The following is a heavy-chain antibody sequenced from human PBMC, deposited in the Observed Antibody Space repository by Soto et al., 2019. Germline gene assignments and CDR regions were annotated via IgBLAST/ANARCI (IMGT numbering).Heavy chain of an antibody. V-gene: IGHV3-33*01. CDR3: ARDTWIVSSITSLDH. J-gene: IGHJ4*02. CDR1: GFTFSTHG. Sequence: GGSLRLSCAAFGFTFSTHGMHWVRQAPGKGLEWVALIWNDGNKKDYADSVKGRFTISRDNSKNIVYLRMDSLRVEDTAVYFCARDTWIVSSITSLDHWGQGDLVTV. D-gene: IGHD1-26*01. CDR2: IWNDGNKK.